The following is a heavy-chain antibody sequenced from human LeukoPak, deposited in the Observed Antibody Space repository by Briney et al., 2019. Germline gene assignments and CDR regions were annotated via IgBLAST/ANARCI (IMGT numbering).Heavy chain of an antibody. Sequence: ASVKVSCKASGYTFTSYGISWVRQAPGQGLEWMGWISAYNGNTNYAQKLQGRVTMTTDTSTSTAYMELRSLRSDDTAVYYCASINQGSGSYLFDYWGQGTLVTVSS. V-gene: IGHV1-18*01. CDR2: ISAYNGNT. CDR1: GYTFTSYG. J-gene: IGHJ4*02. CDR3: ASINQGSGSYLFDY. D-gene: IGHD3-10*01.